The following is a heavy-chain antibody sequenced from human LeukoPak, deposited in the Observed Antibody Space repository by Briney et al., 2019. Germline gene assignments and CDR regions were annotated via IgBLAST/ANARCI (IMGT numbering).Heavy chain of an antibody. Sequence: PSETLSLTCAVYGGSFSGYYWSWIRQPPGKGLEWIGEINRSGSTNYNPSLKSRVTISVDTSKNQFSLKLSSVTAADTAVYYCARAPIVVVVAASACYFDYWGQGTLVTVSS. V-gene: IGHV4-34*01. D-gene: IGHD2-15*01. CDR3: ARAPIVVVVAASACYFDY. CDR1: GGSFSGYY. CDR2: INRSGST. J-gene: IGHJ4*02.